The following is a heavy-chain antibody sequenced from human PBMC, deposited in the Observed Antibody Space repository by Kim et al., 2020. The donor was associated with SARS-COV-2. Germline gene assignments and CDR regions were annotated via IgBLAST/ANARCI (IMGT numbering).Heavy chain of an antibody. V-gene: IGHV3-7*01. J-gene: IGHJ6*02. CDR2: MNQDGSHR. CDR1: GFIFSTNW. Sequence: GGSLRLSCAASGFIFSTNWMSWVRQTPGKGLEWVANMNQDGSHRDYLASVKGRFIISRDNAKNSLYLQMNSLRVEDTAVYYCWRVVHLWGQGPAVPVSS. D-gene: IGHD2-15*01. CDR3: WRVVHL.